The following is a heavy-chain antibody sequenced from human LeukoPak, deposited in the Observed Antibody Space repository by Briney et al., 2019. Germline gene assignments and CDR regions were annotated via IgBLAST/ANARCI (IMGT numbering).Heavy chain of an antibody. D-gene: IGHD6-13*01. CDR3: AFTSSSWYDLEY. CDR2: INPNDGRT. CDR1: GYGFSIYY. Sequence: DSVKVSCKASGYGFSIYYMHWVRQAPGEGLEWMGMINPNDGRTTYAQKFQGWVTMTRDTSISTAYMELSRLRSDDTAVYYCAFTSSSWYDLEYWGQGTLVTVSS. J-gene: IGHJ4*02. V-gene: IGHV1-2*04.